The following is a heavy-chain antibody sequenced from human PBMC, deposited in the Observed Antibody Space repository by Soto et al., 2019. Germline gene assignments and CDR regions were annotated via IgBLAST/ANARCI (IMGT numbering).Heavy chain of an antibody. CDR3: AKAAYDFWSGYYLYGGMDV. J-gene: IGHJ6*02. Sequence: GGSLRLSCAASGFTFSSCGMHWVRQAPSKGLEWVAVISYDGSNKYYADSVKGRFTTSRDNSKNTLYLQMNSLGAEDTAVYYCAKAAYDFWSGYYLYGGMDVWGQGTTVTVSS. V-gene: IGHV3-30*18. CDR1: GFTFSSCG. CDR2: ISYDGSNK. D-gene: IGHD3-3*01.